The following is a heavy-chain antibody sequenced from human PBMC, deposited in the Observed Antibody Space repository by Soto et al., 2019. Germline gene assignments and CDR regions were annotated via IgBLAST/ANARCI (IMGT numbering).Heavy chain of an antibody. Sequence: QFQLVQSGAEVKKPGASVKVSCKASGYTFTYYGISWVRQAPGQGLEWMGWISAYNGNTNYAHKLQGRVTMTTDTXTXXAYMELRSLRSDDTAVYYCARDRMFTEASPDCMDVWGQGTTVTVSS. J-gene: IGHJ6*02. CDR3: ARDRMFTEASPDCMDV. CDR1: GYTFTYYG. D-gene: IGHD2-15*01. CDR2: ISAYNGNT. V-gene: IGHV1-18*01.